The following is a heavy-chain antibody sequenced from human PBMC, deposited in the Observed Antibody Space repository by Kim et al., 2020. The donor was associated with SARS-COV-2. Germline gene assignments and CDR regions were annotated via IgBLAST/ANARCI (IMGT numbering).Heavy chain of an antibody. V-gene: IGHV3-33*06. CDR3: AKDGDYGGGYYYGMDV. Sequence: GGSLRLSCAASGFTFSSYGMHWVRQAPGKGLEWVAVIWYDGSNKYYAASVKGRFTISRDNSKNTLYLQMNSLRAEDTAVYYCAKDGDYGGGYYYGMDVWGQGTTVTVSS. J-gene: IGHJ6*02. CDR2: IWYDGSNK. CDR1: GFTFSSYG. D-gene: IGHD4-17*01.